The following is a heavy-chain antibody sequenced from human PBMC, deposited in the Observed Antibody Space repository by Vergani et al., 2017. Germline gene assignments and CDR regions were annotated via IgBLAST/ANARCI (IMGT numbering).Heavy chain of an antibody. CDR3: AKAGSVTSGRLQYNFYMDV. CDR1: GFSFSSHA. Sequence: QVQLVESGGGRVQPGRSLRLSCAASGFSFSSHAIHWVRQAPGKGLEWVAVISNDGSKKYYADSVKGRFTISRDNSKNTLDLQMNSLRTQDTAVYYCAKAGSVTSGRLQYNFYMDVWGKGTTVTVS. D-gene: IGHD3-10*01. V-gene: IGHV3-30*18. CDR2: ISNDGSKK. J-gene: IGHJ6*03.